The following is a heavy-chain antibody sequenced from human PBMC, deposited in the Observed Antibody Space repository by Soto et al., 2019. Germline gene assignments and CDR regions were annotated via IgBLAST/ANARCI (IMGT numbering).Heavy chain of an antibody. J-gene: IGHJ4*02. CDR3: GAYNSGGYI. CDR2: IYYSGST. D-gene: IGHD3-22*01. Sequence: SETLSLTCNVSGGSINSYYWSWIRQSPGKGLEWIGYIYYSGSTYYNPSLKSRVTISVDTSKNQFSLKLSSVTAADTAVYYCGAYNSGGYIWGQGTLVTVS. CDR1: GGSINSYY. V-gene: IGHV4-59*01.